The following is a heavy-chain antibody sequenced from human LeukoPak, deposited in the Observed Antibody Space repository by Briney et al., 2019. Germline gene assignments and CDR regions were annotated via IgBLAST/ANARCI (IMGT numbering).Heavy chain of an antibody. CDR3: AREKGFSAAPYGGPFDY. CDR2: IWYDGSNK. V-gene: IGHV3-33*01. Sequence: GGSLRLSCAASGFTFSSYGMHWVRQAPGKGLEWVAVIWYDGSNKYYADSVKGRFTISRDNSKNTLYLQMNSLRAEDTAVYYCAREKGFSAAPYGGPFDYWGQGTLVTVSS. CDR1: GFTFSSYG. J-gene: IGHJ4*02. D-gene: IGHD6-13*01.